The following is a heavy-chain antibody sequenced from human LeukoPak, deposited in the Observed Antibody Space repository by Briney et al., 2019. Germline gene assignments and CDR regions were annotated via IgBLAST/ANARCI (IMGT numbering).Heavy chain of an antibody. V-gene: IGHV3-30*01. CDR3: VSYCSGGSCQSDSDY. D-gene: IGHD2-15*01. J-gene: IGHJ4*02. CDR2: ISYDGSNK. CDR1: GFTFSSYA. Sequence: GGSLRLSCAASGFTFSSYAMHWVRQAPGKGLEWVAVISYDGSNKYYADSVKGRFTISRDNSKNTLYLQMNSLRAEDTAVYFCVSYCSGGSCQSDSDYWGQGTLVTVCS.